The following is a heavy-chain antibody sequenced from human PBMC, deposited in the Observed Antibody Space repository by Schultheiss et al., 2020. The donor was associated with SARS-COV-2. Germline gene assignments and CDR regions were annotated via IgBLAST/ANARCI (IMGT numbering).Heavy chain of an antibody. CDR2: IYYSGST. CDR3: ASSGSVRFLEWYLYY. Sequence: SETLSLTCTVSGYSISSGYYWGWIRQPPGKGLEWIGYIYYSGSTNYNPSLKSRVTISVDTSKNQFSLKLSSVTAADTAVYYCASSGSVRFLEWYLYYWGQGTLVTVSS. V-gene: IGHV4-38-2*02. J-gene: IGHJ4*02. CDR1: GYSISSGYY. D-gene: IGHD3-3*01.